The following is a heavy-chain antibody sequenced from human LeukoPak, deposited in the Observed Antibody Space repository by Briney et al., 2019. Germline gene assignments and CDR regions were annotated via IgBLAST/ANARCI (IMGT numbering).Heavy chain of an antibody. CDR2: IKQDGSEK. D-gene: IGHD2-15*01. J-gene: IGHJ4*02. V-gene: IGHV3-7*01. Sequence: PGGSLRLSCAASGFTFSSYWMSWVRQAPGKGLEWVANIKQDGSEKYYVDSVKGRFTISRDNAKNSLYLQMNSLRAEDTAVYYRARVWSLLVAAAFFDYWGQGTLVTVSS. CDR1: GFTFSSYW. CDR3: ARVWSLLVAAAFFDY.